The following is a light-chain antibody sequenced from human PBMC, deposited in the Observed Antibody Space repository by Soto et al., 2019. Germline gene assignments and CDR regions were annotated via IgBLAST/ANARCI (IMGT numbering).Light chain of an antibody. J-gene: IGLJ1*01. V-gene: IGLV2-11*01. CDR3: FSFTTDWTHV. Sequence: QSALTQPRSVSGSPGQSVTISCTGTSSDVGGYNSVSWYQQHPGKAPKLMIYDVSKRPSGVPDRFSGSKSGNTASLTISGLQTEDEADYFCFSFTTDWTHVFGTGTKVTVL. CDR1: SSDVGGYNS. CDR2: DVS.